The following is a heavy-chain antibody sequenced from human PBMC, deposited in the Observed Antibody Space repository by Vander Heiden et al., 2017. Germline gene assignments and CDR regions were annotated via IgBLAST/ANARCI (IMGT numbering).Heavy chain of an antibody. CDR2: SINSCGKA. V-gene: IGHV1-69*18. J-gene: IGHJ5*02. CDR1: VGTFTSYA. CDR3: ARGDEWFDP. Sequence: QVQLVQSGAELTKPGSSVKVSCKASVGTFTSYALRWVRRAPGQGLEWMGRSINSCGKANYAQKFQGRGTMTADEYTRTDYMEMSSRRDEDTAVYYWARGDEWFDPWGQGNLVTVS.